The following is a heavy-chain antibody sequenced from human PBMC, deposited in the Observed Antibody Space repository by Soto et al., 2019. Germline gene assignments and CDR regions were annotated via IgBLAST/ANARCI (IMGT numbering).Heavy chain of an antibody. V-gene: IGHV1-3*05. Sequence: QVQLVQSGAEEKKPGASVKVSCKASGYTFTSYAMHWVRQAPGQRLEWMGWINAGNGNTKYSQKFQGRVTITRDTSASTAYMELGSLRSEDTAVYYCGRKAPAAYDYFDILGQGAMVTVS. D-gene: IGHD3-16*01. CDR3: GRKAPAAYDYFDI. CDR1: GYTFTSYA. J-gene: IGHJ3*02. CDR2: INAGNGNT.